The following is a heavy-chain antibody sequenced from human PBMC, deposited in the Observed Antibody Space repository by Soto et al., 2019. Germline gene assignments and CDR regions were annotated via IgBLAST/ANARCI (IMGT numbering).Heavy chain of an antibody. D-gene: IGHD1-26*01. Sequence: GWSLRLSCAASGFTFSNYAMTWVRQAPGKGLEWVSHITGSGGSTYYADSVKGRFTISRDNSKNTLYLQMNSLRAEDTAEYYCAAYRQRSNFYGMDVWGQGTTVTVSS. CDR3: AAYRQRSNFYGMDV. J-gene: IGHJ6*02. CDR2: ITGSGGST. CDR1: GFTFSNYA. V-gene: IGHV3-23*01.